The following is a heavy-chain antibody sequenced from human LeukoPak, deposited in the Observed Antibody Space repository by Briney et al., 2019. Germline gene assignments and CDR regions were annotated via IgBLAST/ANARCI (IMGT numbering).Heavy chain of an antibody. V-gene: IGHV3-30*02. CDR2: IRYDGSNK. CDR1: GFTFSSYG. Sequence: PGGSLRLSCAASGFTFSSYGMHWVRQAPGKGLEWVAFIRYDGSNKYYADSVKGRFTISRDNSKNTLYLQMNSLRAEDTAVYYCAKAGYYYDSSGYYPYWGQGTLVTVSS. CDR3: AKAGYYYDSSGYYPY. J-gene: IGHJ4*02. D-gene: IGHD3-22*01.